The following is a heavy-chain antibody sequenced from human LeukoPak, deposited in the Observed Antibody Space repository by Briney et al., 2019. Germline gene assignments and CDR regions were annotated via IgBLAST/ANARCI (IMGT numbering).Heavy chain of an antibody. CDR2: INHSGST. CDR3: ARGSTYYYDSSGYYYDY. J-gene: IGHJ4*02. Sequence: SETLSLTCAVYGGSFSGYYWSWIRQPPGKGLEWIGEINHSGSTNYNPSLKSRVTISVDTSKNQFSLKLSSVTAADTAVYYCARGSTYYYDSSGYYYDYWGQGTLVTVSS. V-gene: IGHV4-34*01. D-gene: IGHD3-22*01. CDR1: GGSFSGYY.